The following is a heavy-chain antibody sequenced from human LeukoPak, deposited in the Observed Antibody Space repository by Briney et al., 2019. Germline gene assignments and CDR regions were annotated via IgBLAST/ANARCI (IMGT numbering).Heavy chain of an antibody. V-gene: IGHV1-2*02. CDR2: INPNSGDT. CDR1: GYTFTKYG. Sequence: ASVKVSCKASGYTFTKYGITWVRQAPGQGLEWMGWINPNSGDTNYAPKFQGRVTMTRDTSISTAYMELSRLRSDDTAVYYCARRENDYWGQGTLVTVSS. J-gene: IGHJ4*02. CDR3: ARRENDY.